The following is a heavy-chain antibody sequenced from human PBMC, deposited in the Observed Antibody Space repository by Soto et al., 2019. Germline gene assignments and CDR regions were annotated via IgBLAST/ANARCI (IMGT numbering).Heavy chain of an antibody. CDR3: ARAKFDRYYYGMGV. CDR2: ISSSSSYT. V-gene: IGHV3-11*05. J-gene: IGHJ6*02. CDR1: GFTFSDYY. Sequence: QVQLVESGGGLVKPGGSLRLSCAASGFTFSDYYMSWIRQAPGKGLEWVSYISSSSSYTNYADSVKGRFTISRDNAKNSLYLQMNSLRAEDTAVYYCARAKFDRYYYGMGVLGQGTTVTVSS.